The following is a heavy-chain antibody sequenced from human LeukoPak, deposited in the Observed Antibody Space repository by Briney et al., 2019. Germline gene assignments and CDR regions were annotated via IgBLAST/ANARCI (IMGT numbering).Heavy chain of an antibody. Sequence: SETLSLTCTVSGGSISSYYWSWIRQPPGKGLEWIGYIYYSGSTNYNPSLKSRVTISVDMSKNQFSLKLSSVTAADTAVYYCARVSKMATITPLFDYWGQGTLVTVSS. CDR1: GGSISSYY. CDR3: ARVSKMATITPLFDY. V-gene: IGHV4-59*01. J-gene: IGHJ4*02. CDR2: IYYSGST. D-gene: IGHD5-24*01.